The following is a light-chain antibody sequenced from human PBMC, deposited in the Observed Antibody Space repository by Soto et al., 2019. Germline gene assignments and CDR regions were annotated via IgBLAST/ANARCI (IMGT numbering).Light chain of an antibody. CDR3: ATWDDSLNNPV. Sequence: QSVLTQPPSASGTPGQRVTISCSGSSTNIGSNYVYWYQQVPGTAPKLLIYSNNQRPSGVPDRFSASKSGTSASLAISGLRSEDEAAYYCATWDDSLNNPVFGGGTKLPVL. CDR1: STNIGSNY. V-gene: IGLV1-47*02. J-gene: IGLJ3*02. CDR2: SNN.